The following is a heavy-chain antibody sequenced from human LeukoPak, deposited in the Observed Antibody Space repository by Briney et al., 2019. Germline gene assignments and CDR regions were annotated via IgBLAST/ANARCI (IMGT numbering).Heavy chain of an antibody. V-gene: IGHV3-33*06. Sequence: PGGSLRLSCAASGFTFSSYGMHWVRQAPGKGLEWVAVIWYDGSNKYYADSVKGRFTISRDNSKNTLYLQMNSLRAEDTAVYYCAKTPRPRSYGGDDFDYWGQGTLVTVSS. CDR1: GFTFSSYG. J-gene: IGHJ4*02. CDR2: IWYDGSNK. CDR3: AKTPRPRSYGGDDFDY. D-gene: IGHD2-21*02.